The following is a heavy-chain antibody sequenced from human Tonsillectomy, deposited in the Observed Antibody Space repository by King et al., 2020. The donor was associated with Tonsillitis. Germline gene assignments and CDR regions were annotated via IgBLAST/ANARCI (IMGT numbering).Heavy chain of an antibody. CDR3: VKDGGLYYYYYYMDV. CDR2: ISWNSGTI. CDR1: GFTFDDYA. J-gene: IGHJ6*03. D-gene: IGHD3-16*01. Sequence: VQLVESGGGLVQPGRSLRLSCAASGFTFDDYAMHWVRQAPGRGLEWVSGISWNSGTIGYADSVKGRFTISRDNAKNSLYLQMNSLRPEDTALYYCVKDGGLYYYYYYMDVWGKGTTVTVSS. V-gene: IGHV3-9*01.